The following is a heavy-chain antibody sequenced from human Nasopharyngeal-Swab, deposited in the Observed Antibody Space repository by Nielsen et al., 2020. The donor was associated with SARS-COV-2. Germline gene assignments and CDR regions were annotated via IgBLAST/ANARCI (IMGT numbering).Heavy chain of an antibody. CDR3: AKARRTDTYGFESFDY. Sequence: GESLKISCAASGFTFSSYSMNWVRQAPGKGLEWVSYISSSSSTIYYADSVKGRFTISRDNARNSLYLQMNSLRAEDTALYYCAKARRTDTYGFESFDYWGQGTLVTVSS. CDR1: GFTFSSYS. CDR2: ISSSSSTI. V-gene: IGHV3-48*01. J-gene: IGHJ4*02. D-gene: IGHD5-18*01.